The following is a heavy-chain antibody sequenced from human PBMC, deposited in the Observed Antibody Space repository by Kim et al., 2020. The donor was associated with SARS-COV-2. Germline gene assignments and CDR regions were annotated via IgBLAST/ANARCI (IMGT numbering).Heavy chain of an antibody. CDR2: ISYDGSNK. CDR1: GFTFSSYG. J-gene: IGHJ4*02. Sequence: GGSLRLSCAASGFTFSSYGMHWVRQAPGKGLEWVAVISYDGSNKYYADSVKGRFTISRDNSKNTLYLQMNSLRAEDTAVYYCAKDLRYYDILTGPFDYWGQGTLVTVSS. CDR3: AKDLRYYDILTGPFDY. V-gene: IGHV3-30*18. D-gene: IGHD3-9*01.